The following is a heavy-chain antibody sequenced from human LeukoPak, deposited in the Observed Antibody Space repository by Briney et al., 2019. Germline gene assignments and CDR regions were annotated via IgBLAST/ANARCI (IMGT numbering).Heavy chain of an antibody. D-gene: IGHD3-10*01. CDR3: ARFFRGVLAAFFDY. V-gene: IGHV3-7*01. CDR2: IKQDGSEK. J-gene: IGHJ4*02. Sequence: GGSLRLFCAASGLTFSNYWMTWVRQAPGKGLEWVANIKQDGSEKYYVDSVKGRFTISRDNAKNSLYLQMNSLRAEDTSVYYCARFFRGVLAAFFDYWGQGTLVTVSS. CDR1: GLTFSNYW.